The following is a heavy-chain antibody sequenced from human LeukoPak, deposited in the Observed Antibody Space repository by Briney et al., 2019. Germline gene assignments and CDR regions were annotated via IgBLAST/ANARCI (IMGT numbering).Heavy chain of an antibody. D-gene: IGHD1-26*01. CDR3: ARENSGSYREFDF. J-gene: IGHJ4*02. CDR1: GGSISSYY. CDR2: IYTSGST. V-gene: IGHV4-4*07. Sequence: SETLSLTCTVSGGSISSYYWSWIRQPPGKGLEWIWRIYTSGSTNYNASLKSRVSMSVDTSKKQFSLKLSSVPAADTAVFYCARENSGSYREFDFWGQGTLVTVSS.